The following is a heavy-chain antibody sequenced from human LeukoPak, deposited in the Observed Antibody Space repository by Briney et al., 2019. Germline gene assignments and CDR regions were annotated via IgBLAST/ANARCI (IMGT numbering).Heavy chain of an antibody. CDR3: ARVTGGSGSYYSPLHYYFDY. J-gene: IGHJ4*02. CDR2: IYYSGST. CDR1: GGSFSAYY. D-gene: IGHD3-10*01. Sequence: SETLSLTCAVYGGSFSAYYWSWIRQPPGKGLEWIGYIYYSGSTYYNPSLKSRVTISVDTSKNQFSLKLSSVTAADTAVYYCARVTGGSGSYYSPLHYYFDYWGQGTLVTVSS. V-gene: IGHV4-30-4*08.